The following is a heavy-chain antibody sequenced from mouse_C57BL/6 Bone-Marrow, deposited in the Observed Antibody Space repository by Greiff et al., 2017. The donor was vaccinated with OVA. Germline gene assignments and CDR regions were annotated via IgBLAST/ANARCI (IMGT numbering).Heavy chain of an antibody. CDR3: TRANWVYGNYWYCDY. CDR1: GFTFSSYA. D-gene: IGHD2-1*01. V-gene: IGHV5-9-1*02. CDR2: ISSGGDYI. Sequence: EVKLVESGAGLVKPGGSLKLSCAASGFTFSSYAMSWVRQTPAKRLEWVAYISSGGDYIYYADTVKGRFTISIDNARNTLYLQMSSLKSEDTAMYYCTRANWVYGNYWYCDYWGQGTTLTVSS. J-gene: IGHJ2*01.